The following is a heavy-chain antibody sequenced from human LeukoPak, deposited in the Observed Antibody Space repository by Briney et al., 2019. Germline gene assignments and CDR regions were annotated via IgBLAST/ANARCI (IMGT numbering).Heavy chain of an antibody. CDR2: FDPEDGET. D-gene: IGHD2-2*02. J-gene: IGHJ3*02. CDR3: ATTYIVVVPAAISAFDI. CDR1: GYTLTELS. V-gene: IGHV1-24*01. Sequence: ASVKVSCKVSGYTLTELSMHWVRQAPGKGLEWMGGFDPEDGETIYAQKFQGRVTMTEDTSTDTAYMELSSLRSEDTAVYYCATTYIVVVPAAISAFDIWGQGTMVTVSS.